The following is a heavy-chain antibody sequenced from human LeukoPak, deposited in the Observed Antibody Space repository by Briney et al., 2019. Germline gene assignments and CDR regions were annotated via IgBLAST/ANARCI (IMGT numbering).Heavy chain of an antibody. D-gene: IGHD3-22*01. J-gene: IGHJ4*02. CDR2: INHSEST. CDR1: GASFSGYY. Sequence: SETLSLTCAVYGASFSGYYWSWIRQPPGKGLEWIGEINHSESTNYNPSLKSRVTISVDTSKNQYSLKLSSVTAADTTVYYCARGRSEYYDSSGYYYVVFCFDYWGQGTLVTVSS. V-gene: IGHV4-34*01. CDR3: ARGRSEYYDSSGYYYVVFCFDY.